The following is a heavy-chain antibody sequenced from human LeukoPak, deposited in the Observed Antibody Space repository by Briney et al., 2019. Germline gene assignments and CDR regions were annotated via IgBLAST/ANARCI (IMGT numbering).Heavy chain of an antibody. J-gene: IGHJ3*02. CDR2: INHSGST. CDR1: GGSFSGYY. CDR3: ARRSGLYSGYDSVNAFDI. Sequence: SETLSLTCAVYGGSFSGYYWSWIRQPPGKGLEWIGEINHSGSTNYNPSLKSRVTISVDTSKNQFSLKLSSVTAADTAVYYCARRSGLYSGYDSVNAFDIWGQGTMVTVSS. V-gene: IGHV4-34*01. D-gene: IGHD5-12*01.